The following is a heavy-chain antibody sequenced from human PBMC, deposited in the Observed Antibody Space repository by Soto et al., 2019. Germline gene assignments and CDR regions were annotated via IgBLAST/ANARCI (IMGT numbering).Heavy chain of an antibody. Sequence: GGSLRLSCAASGFTFNTYPMTWVRQAPGKGLEWVSSIHGSGETTYYAESVKGRFIISRDNSNNTLYLQMDSLRVDDTAVYFCARRSSGSCYAAFDVWGQGTMVTVSS. CDR2: IHGSGETT. J-gene: IGHJ3*01. CDR1: GFTFNTYP. V-gene: IGHV3-23*01. CDR3: ARRSSGSCYAAFDV. D-gene: IGHD1-26*01.